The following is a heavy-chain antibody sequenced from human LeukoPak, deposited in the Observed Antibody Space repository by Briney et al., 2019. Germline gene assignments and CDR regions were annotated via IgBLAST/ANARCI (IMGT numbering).Heavy chain of an antibody. Sequence: PSETLSLTCSVSGDSIASTIYYWGWIRQPPGKGLEWIGNIYYSGSTYYTPSLKSRVIISIDTSKNQFSLKVAAVTAADTAVYYCARGASSWYRPFDYWGQGTLVTVSS. CDR3: ARGASSWYRPFDY. V-gene: IGHV4-39*07. J-gene: IGHJ4*02. CDR1: GDSIASTIYY. D-gene: IGHD6-13*01. CDR2: IYYSGST.